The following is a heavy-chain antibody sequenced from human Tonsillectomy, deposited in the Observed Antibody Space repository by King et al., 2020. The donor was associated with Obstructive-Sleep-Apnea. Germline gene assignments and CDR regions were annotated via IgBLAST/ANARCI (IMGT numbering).Heavy chain of an antibody. Sequence: VQLQESGPGLVKPSQTLSLTCTVSGGSISSGAYSWSWLRQHPGKGLGGIGYIDYSCSTYYNPSLKSRGTLSVDTYKNQFSLKLSSVTAADTAVYYCARDNGSGSYFPFDHWGQGTLVTVSS. CDR2: IDYSCST. CDR3: ARDNGSGSYFPFDH. J-gene: IGHJ4*02. CDR1: GGSISSGAYS. D-gene: IGHD3-10*01. V-gene: IGHV4-31*03.